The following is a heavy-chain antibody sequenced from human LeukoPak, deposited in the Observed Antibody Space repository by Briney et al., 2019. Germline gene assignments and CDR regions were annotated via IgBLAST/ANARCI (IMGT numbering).Heavy chain of an antibody. CDR3: ARERYCSSTSCYLWFDP. Sequence: SVEVSCKASGGTFSSYAISWVRQAPGQGLEWMGGIIPIFGTANYAQKFQGRVTITADKSTSTAYMELSSLRSEDTAVYYCARERYCSSTSCYLWFDPWGQGTLVTVSS. J-gene: IGHJ5*02. V-gene: IGHV1-69*06. D-gene: IGHD2-2*01. CDR2: IIPIFGTA. CDR1: GGTFSSYA.